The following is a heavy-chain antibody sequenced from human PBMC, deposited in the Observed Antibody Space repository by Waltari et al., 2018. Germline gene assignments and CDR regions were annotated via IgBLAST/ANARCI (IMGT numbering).Heavy chain of an antibody. CDR2: ISTSGTVM. CDR1: GFILSTYE. J-gene: IGHJ4*02. D-gene: IGHD2-15*01. V-gene: IGHV3-48*03. Sequence: EVQVVEPGGGMVQPGGSLRLSCVTSGFILSTYEMNWVRQAPGKGLEWVSYISTSGTVMYYAESVEGRFTISRDNPKNSLYLQMNSLRAEDTAVYFCARGRDCSGGSCYLDHWGQGTLVTVSS. CDR3: ARGRDCSGGSCYLDH.